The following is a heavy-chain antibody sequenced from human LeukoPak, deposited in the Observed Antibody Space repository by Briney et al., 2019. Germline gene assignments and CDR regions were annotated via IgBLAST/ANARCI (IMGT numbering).Heavy chain of an antibody. J-gene: IGHJ4*02. CDR1: GFTFSIYE. CDR3: ARAALSCWIDY. D-gene: IGHD6-19*01. CDR2: ISSSGNTI. Sequence: GGSLRLSCAASGFTFSIYEMNWVRQAPGKGLEWVSYISSSGNTIYYGDSVKGRFTISIDNDKNSLYLQMNSLRAEDTGVYYCARAALSCWIDYWGQGTLVTVSS. V-gene: IGHV3-48*03.